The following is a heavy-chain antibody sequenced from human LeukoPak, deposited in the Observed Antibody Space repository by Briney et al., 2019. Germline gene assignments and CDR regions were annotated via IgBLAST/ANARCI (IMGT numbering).Heavy chain of an antibody. J-gene: IGHJ4*02. CDR2: ISGSGGST. V-gene: IGHV3-23*01. CDR1: GFTFSSYA. Sequence: GGSLRLSCAASGFTFSSYAMSWVRQAPGKGLEWVSAISGSGGSTYYADSVKGRFTISRDNSKNTLYLQMNSLRAEDTAVYYCAKDRFYYDSSGLRLYYFDYWGQGTLVTVSS. D-gene: IGHD3-22*01. CDR3: AKDRFYYDSSGLRLYYFDY.